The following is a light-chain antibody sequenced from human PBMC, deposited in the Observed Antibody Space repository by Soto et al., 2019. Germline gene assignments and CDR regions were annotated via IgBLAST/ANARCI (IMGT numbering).Light chain of an antibody. V-gene: IGKV3-15*01. CDR2: GVS. CDR1: QSVSGN. Sequence: EIVMTQSPATLSASPGETVTLSCRASQSVSGNLAWYQQKPGQAPRLLIYGVSARATGIPARFSGSGSGTEFTLTISSLQSEDFAVYYCQQYNNWSLTFGGGTKVDIK. J-gene: IGKJ4*01. CDR3: QQYNNWSLT.